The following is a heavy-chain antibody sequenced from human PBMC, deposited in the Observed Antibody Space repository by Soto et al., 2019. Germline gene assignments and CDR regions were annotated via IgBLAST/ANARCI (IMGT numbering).Heavy chain of an antibody. Sequence: GGSLRLSCAASGFTFSSYWMSWVRQAPGKGLEWVANIKQDGSEKYYVDSVKGRYTISRDNAKNSLYLQMNSLRAEDTAVYYCAREVQVGQPNSDCGYWGQGTLVTVSS. D-gene: IGHD2-21*02. V-gene: IGHV3-7*01. CDR1: GFTFSSYW. CDR2: IKQDGSEK. J-gene: IGHJ4*02. CDR3: AREVQVGQPNSDCGY.